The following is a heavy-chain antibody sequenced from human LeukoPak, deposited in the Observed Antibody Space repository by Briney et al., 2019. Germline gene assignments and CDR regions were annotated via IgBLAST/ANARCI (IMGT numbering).Heavy chain of an antibody. V-gene: IGHV1-69*13. J-gene: IGHJ5*02. CDR2: IIPIFGTA. CDR1: GGTFSSYA. Sequence: ASVKVSCKASGGTFSSYAISWVRQAPGQGLEWMGGIIPIFGTANYAQKFQGRVTITADESTSTAYMELSSLRSEDTVVYYCARDPDDSSGYYRWGQGTLVTVSS. D-gene: IGHD3-22*01. CDR3: ARDPDDSSGYYR.